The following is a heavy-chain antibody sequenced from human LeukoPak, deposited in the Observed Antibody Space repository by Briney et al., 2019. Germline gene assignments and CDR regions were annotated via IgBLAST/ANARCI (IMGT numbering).Heavy chain of an antibody. CDR1: GFTFSTYA. V-gene: IGHV3-23*01. Sequence: GGSLRLSCAASGFTFSTYAVNWVRQAPGKGLEWVSAISSSGGTTYYADSVKGRFSISRDNSKNTLYLRMNSLRAEDTAIYYCAKDRNPWPTKFDSWGQGTLVTVSA. D-gene: IGHD5-24*01. J-gene: IGHJ4*02. CDR3: AKDRNPWPTKFDS. CDR2: ISSSGGTT.